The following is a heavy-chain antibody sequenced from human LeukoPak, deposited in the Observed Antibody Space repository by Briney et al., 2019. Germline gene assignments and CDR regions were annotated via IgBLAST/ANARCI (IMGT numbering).Heavy chain of an antibody. CDR2: IGGSDGRT. CDR3: AKDSSSYDWGYMDV. V-gene: IGHV3-23*01. Sequence: GGSLRLSCAVSGFRVSDYYMSWVRQAPGKGLEWVSLIGGSDGRTRYADSVKGRFTISRDNSKNTLYLEMNSLRAEDTAVYYCAKDSSSYDWGYMDVWGKGTTVTISS. D-gene: IGHD3-22*01. CDR1: GFRVSDYY. J-gene: IGHJ6*03.